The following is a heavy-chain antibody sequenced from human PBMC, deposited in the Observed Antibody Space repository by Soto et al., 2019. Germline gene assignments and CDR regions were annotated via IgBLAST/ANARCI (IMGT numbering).Heavy chain of an antibody. CDR1: GFTFSSYA. J-gene: IGHJ6*02. V-gene: IGHV3-30-3*01. CDR2: ISYDGSNK. Sequence: GGSLRLSCAASGFTFSSYAMHWVRQAPGKGLEWVAVISYDGSNKYYADSVKGRFTISRDNSKNTLYLQMNSLRAEDTAVYYCAREGIYCSSTSCSTGEAYYYYGMDVWGQGTTVTVSS. CDR3: AREGIYCSSTSCSTGEAYYYYGMDV. D-gene: IGHD2-2*01.